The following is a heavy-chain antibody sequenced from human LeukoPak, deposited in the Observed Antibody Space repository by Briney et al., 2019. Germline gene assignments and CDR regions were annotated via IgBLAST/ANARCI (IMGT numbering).Heavy chain of an antibody. CDR1: GDSITSSSYY. Sequence: SETLSLACTVSGDSITSSSYYWGWIRQPPGKGLEWIGTMYYTGTIYYNPSLKSRVTISVDTSKNQFSLSLSSVTAADTAVYYCARTEGGGYHPNWFDPWGQGTLVTVSS. J-gene: IGHJ5*02. CDR2: MYYTGTI. CDR3: ARTEGGGYHPNWFDP. D-gene: IGHD5-24*01. V-gene: IGHV4-39*07.